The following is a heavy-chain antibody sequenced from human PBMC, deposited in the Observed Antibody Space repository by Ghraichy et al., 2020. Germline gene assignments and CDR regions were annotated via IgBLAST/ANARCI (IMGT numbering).Heavy chain of an antibody. CDR1: GGSFSGYY. CDR3: ARGDGYNYLAWFDP. D-gene: IGHD5-24*01. Sequence: SQTLSLTCAVYGGSFSGYYWSWIRQPPGKGLEWIGEINHSGSTNYNPSLKSRVTISVDTSKNQFSLKLSSVTAADTAVYYCARGDGYNYLAWFDPWGQGTLVTVSS. CDR2: INHSGST. J-gene: IGHJ5*02. V-gene: IGHV4-34*01.